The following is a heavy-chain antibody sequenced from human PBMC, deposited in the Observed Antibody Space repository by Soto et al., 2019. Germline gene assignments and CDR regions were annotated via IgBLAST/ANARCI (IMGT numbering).Heavy chain of an antibody. CDR2: IYYSGST. D-gene: IGHD3-22*01. J-gene: IGHJ4*02. Sequence: SETLSLTCTVSGGSISSYYWSWIRQPPGKGLEWIGYIYYSGSTNYNPSLKSRVTISVDTSKNQFSLKLSSVTAADTAVYYCAVMYYYDSSGYHFDYWGQGTLVTVSS. CDR1: GGSISSYY. V-gene: IGHV4-59*01. CDR3: AVMYYYDSSGYHFDY.